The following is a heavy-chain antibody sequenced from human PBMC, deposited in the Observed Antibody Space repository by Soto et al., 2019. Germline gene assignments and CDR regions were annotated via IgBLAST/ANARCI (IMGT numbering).Heavy chain of an antibody. CDR2: IYWDDDK. D-gene: IGHD3-10*01. CDR3: AHHPYYGLGSYSFDY. Sequence: QITLKESGPTLVRPTQTLTLTCTFSGFSLTTSGVGVGWIRQPPGKALEGLAVIYWDDDKRYSSSLKSRLTITNDTSKNQVVLTMTNMDPVDTATYYCAHHPYYGLGSYSFDYWGQGTLVTVSS. CDR1: GFSLTTSGVG. J-gene: IGHJ4*02. V-gene: IGHV2-5*02.